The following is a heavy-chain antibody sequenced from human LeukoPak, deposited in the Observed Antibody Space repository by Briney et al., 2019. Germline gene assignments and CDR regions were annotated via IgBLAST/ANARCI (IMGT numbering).Heavy chain of an antibody. D-gene: IGHD3-10*01. CDR1: GYTFTSHA. CDR2: INAGSGDT. J-gene: IGHJ5*02. CDR3: ARVRGRYYGSGSPLAPNWFDP. Sequence: ASVKVSCKASGYTFTSHAVHWVRQAPGQRPEWMGWINAGSGDTKCSQNLEGRVTITRDTSASTAYMELTSLKSEDTAVYYCARVRGRYYGSGSPLAPNWFDPWGRGTLVTVSS. V-gene: IGHV1-3*01.